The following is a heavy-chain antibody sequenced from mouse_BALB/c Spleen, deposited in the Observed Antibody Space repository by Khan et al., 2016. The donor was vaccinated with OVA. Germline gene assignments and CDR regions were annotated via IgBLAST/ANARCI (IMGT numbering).Heavy chain of an antibody. CDR1: GYSITTDYA. CDR3: ARVDGGDFDY. D-gene: IGHD2-3*01. J-gene: IGHJ2*01. CDR2: ISYSGNT. V-gene: IGHV3-2*02. Sequence: VQLKESGPGLVKPSQSLSLTCTATGYSITTDYAWNWLRQFPGNKLECMGYISYSGNTKYDPSLKSRISFTRDTSKNQFFLQLKSVTNEDTARASCARVDGGDFDYWGQGTTLTVSS.